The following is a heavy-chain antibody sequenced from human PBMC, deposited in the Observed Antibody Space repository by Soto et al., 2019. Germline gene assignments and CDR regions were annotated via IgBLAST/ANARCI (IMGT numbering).Heavy chain of an antibody. Sequence: GGSLKLSCAASGFTFSNAWMSWVRQAPGKGLEWVGRIKSKTDGGTTDYAAPVKGRFTTSRDDSKNTLYLQMNSLKTEDTAVYYCTTENIVVVPAAIVNWFDPWGQGTLVTVSS. D-gene: IGHD2-2*01. CDR2: IKSKTDGGTT. CDR3: TTENIVVVPAAIVNWFDP. J-gene: IGHJ5*02. CDR1: GFTFSNAW. V-gene: IGHV3-15*01.